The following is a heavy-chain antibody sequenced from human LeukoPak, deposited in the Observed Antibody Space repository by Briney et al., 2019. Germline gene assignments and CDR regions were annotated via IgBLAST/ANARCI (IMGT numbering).Heavy chain of an antibody. CDR1: GFTFSSYS. Sequence: GGSLRLSCAASGFTFSSYSMNWVRQAPGKGLEWVSYISSSSSTIYYADSVKGRFTISRDNAKNSLYLQMNSLRAEDTAVYYCARGVYGVYIQKGKYIDCWGQGTLVTVSS. J-gene: IGHJ4*02. V-gene: IGHV3-48*01. CDR3: ARGVYGVYIQKGKYIDC. CDR2: ISSSSSTI. D-gene: IGHD4-17*01.